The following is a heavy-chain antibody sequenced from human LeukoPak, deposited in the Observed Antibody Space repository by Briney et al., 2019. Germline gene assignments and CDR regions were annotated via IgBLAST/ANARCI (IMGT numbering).Heavy chain of an antibody. CDR3: ARNFYGSGIQVDY. CDR2: IYYSGST. CDR1: GGSISSYY. Sequence: KTSETLSLTCTVSGGSISSYYWSWIRQPPGKGLEWIGYIYYSGSTNYNPSLKSRVTISVDTSRNQFSLKLSSVTAADTAVYYCARNFYGSGIQVDYWGQGTLVTVSS. V-gene: IGHV4-59*01. J-gene: IGHJ4*02. D-gene: IGHD3-10*01.